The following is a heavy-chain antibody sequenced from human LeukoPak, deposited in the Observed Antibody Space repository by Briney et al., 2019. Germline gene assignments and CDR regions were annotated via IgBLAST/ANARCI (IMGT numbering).Heavy chain of an antibody. CDR1: GGSISSYY. CDR2: IYYNGDT. J-gene: IGHJ5*02. CDR3: VRGPYGSSISNWFDP. Sequence: SEALSLTYTVSGGSISSYYWSWIRQPAGKGLEWIGYIYYNGDTHYNPSLNSRLSMSVDTPNKQFSLNLRSVTAADTAVYYCVRGPYGSSISNWFDPWGQGLLVTVSS. D-gene: IGHD3-10*01. V-gene: IGHV4-59*01.